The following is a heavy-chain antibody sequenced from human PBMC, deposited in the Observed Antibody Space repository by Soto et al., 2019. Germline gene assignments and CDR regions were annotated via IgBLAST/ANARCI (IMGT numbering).Heavy chain of an antibody. CDR1: GGSISSYY. J-gene: IGHJ4*02. CDR3: ARQWGYSCDY. D-gene: IGHD5-18*01. Sequence: QVHLQESGPGLVKPSETLSLTCTVSGGSISSYYWSWIRQPPGKGLAWIGYISYSGSTNYNPSLKSRVTISVDTSKNQFSLKLSSVTAADTAVYYCARQWGYSCDYWGQGTLVTVSS. V-gene: IGHV4-59*08. CDR2: ISYSGST.